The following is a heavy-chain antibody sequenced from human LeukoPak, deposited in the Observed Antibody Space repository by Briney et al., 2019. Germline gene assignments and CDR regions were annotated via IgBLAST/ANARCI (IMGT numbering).Heavy chain of an antibody. J-gene: IGHJ4*02. CDR2: ISSSSSYI. CDR1: GFTFSSYS. V-gene: IGHV3-21*04. CDR3: ARGTMVRGVIINPGYDY. Sequence: GGSLRLSCAASGFTFSSYSMNWVRQAPGKGLEWVSSISSSSSYIYYADSVKGRFTISRDNAKNSLYLQMNSLRAEDTAVYYCARGTMVRGVIINPGYDYWGQGTLVTVSS. D-gene: IGHD3-10*01.